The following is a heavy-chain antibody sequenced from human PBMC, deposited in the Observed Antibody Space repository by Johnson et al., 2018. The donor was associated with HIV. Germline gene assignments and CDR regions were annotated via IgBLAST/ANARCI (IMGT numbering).Heavy chain of an antibody. CDR2: ISGRT. D-gene: IGHD1-26*01. Sequence: VQLVESGGGLVQPGGSLRVSCAASGFTFSSYAMSWVRQAPGKGLEWVSTISGRTYYADSVKGRFTISRDNSKNTLYLQMNSLRAEDTAVYYCAKGVGTWGDAFDIWGQGTMVTVSS. J-gene: IGHJ3*02. CDR1: GFTFSSYA. CDR3: AKGVGTWGDAFDI. V-gene: IGHV3-23*04.